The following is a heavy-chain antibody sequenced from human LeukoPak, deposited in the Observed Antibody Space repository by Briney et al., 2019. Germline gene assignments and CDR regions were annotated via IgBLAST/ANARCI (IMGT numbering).Heavy chain of an antibody. J-gene: IGHJ4*02. CDR1: GFTFSTYG. CDR2: MSYDGSHK. CDR3: ASLIAAAGTGDY. Sequence: GGSLRLSCAASGFTFSTYGMHWVRQAPGKGLEWVAIMSYDGSHKYYADSVKGRFTISRDNSKNTLYLQMNSLRAEDTAVYYCASLIAAAGTGDYWGQGTLVTVSS. D-gene: IGHD6-13*01. V-gene: IGHV3-30*03.